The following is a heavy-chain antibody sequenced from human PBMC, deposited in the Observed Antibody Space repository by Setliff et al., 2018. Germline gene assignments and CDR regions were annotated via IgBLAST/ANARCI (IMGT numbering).Heavy chain of an antibody. D-gene: IGHD3-10*01. CDR2: IIPIFGTA. J-gene: IGHJ4*02. CDR1: GGTFSSYA. V-gene: IGHV1-69*05. Sequence: GASVKVSCNASGGTFSSYAISWVRQAPGQGLEWMGGIIPIFGTANYAQKFQGRVTITTDGSTSTAYMELSSLRSEDTAVYYCARGRSLLWFGELSRPYYFDYWGQGTLVTVSS. CDR3: ARGRSLLWFGELSRPYYFDY.